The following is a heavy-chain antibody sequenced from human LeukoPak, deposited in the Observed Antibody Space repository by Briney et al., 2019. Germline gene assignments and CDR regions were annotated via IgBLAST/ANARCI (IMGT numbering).Heavy chain of an antibody. CDR1: GFTLTELS. CDR3: ARESDSGMLDY. V-gene: IGHV1-24*01. CDR2: FDPEDGEI. Sequence: ASVKVSCKVSGFTLTELSMHWVRQAPGKGLEWMGGFDPEDGEIIYAQNFQDRVTMTEDTSADTAYMELSSLRSDDTAVYYCARESDSGMLDYWGQGTLVTVSS. D-gene: IGHD3-10*02. J-gene: IGHJ4*02.